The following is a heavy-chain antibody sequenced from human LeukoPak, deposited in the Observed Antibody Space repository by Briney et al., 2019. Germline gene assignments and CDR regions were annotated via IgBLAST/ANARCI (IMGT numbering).Heavy chain of an antibody. CDR1: GGSFTGYY. V-gene: IGHV4-34*01. Sequence: SETLSLTCAVYGGSFTGYYWSWIRQPPGKGLEWIGEINHSGSTNYNPSLKSRVTISVDTSKNQFSLKLSSVTAADTAVYYCAPYSGSYSVWGQGTLVTVSS. CDR3: APYSGSYSV. D-gene: IGHD1-26*01. J-gene: IGHJ4*02. CDR2: INHSGST.